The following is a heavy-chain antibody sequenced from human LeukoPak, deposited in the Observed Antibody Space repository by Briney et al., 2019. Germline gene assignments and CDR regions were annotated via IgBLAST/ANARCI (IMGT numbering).Heavy chain of an antibody. Sequence: WASVKVSCKASGYTFTGYYMHWVRQAPGQGLEWMGWINSNSGGTNYAQRFQGRVTMTRDTSISTAYMELSRLRSDDTAVYYCARDPSSGWFDYWGQGTLVTVSS. CDR3: ARDPSSGWFDY. J-gene: IGHJ4*02. D-gene: IGHD6-19*01. V-gene: IGHV1-2*02. CDR2: INSNSGGT. CDR1: GYTFTGYY.